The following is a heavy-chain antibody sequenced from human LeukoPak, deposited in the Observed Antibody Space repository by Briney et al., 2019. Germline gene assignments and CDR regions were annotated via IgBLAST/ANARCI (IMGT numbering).Heavy chain of an antibody. CDR1: GFTVSNNF. CDR2: IYSGGST. Sequence: GGSLRLSCVASGFTVSNNFMNWVRQAPGKGLEWVSVIYSGGSTNYADSVKGRFTISRDNSENTLHLQMNSLRAEDTAVYYCAKAYYYGSGSYYVAFDCWGQGTLVTVSS. J-gene: IGHJ4*02. V-gene: IGHV3-53*01. D-gene: IGHD3-10*01. CDR3: AKAYYYGSGSYYVAFDC.